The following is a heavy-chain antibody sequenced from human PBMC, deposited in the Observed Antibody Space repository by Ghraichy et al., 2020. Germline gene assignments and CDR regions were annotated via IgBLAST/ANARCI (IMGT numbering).Heavy chain of an antibody. J-gene: IGHJ5*02. CDR3: ARLDYSNYLSGSNWFDP. Sequence: ASVKVSCKASGYTFTSYGISWVRQAPGQGLEWMGWISAYNGNTNYAQKLQGRVTMTTDTSTSTAYMELRSLRSDDTAVYYCARLDYSNYLSGSNWFDPWGQGTLVTVSS. CDR2: ISAYNGNT. V-gene: IGHV1-18*01. D-gene: IGHD4-11*01. CDR1: GYTFTSYG.